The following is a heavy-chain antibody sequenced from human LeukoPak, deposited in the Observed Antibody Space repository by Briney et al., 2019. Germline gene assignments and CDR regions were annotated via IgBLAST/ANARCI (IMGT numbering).Heavy chain of an antibody. CDR2: INPSGGST. CDR3: ARSGRGGYILDAFDI. CDR1: GYTFTSYY. V-gene: IGHV1-46*01. D-gene: IGHD5-12*01. J-gene: IGHJ3*02. Sequence: ASVKVSCKASGYTFTSYYMHWVRQAPGQGLEWMGIINPSGGSTSYAQKFQGRVTMTRDTSTSTVYMELSSLRSEDTAVYYCARSGRGGYILDAFDIWGQGTMVTVSS.